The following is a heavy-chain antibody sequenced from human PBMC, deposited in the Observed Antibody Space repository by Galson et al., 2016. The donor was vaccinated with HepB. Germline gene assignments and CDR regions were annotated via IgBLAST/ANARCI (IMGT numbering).Heavy chain of an antibody. Sequence: SLRLSCAASGFSVSSNYLSWVRQAPGKGLEWVSVIFSAGTTYYADSVKGRFTISRDNSKNTIYLRMNSLRAEDTAVYYWARDSGSVSFDYWGQGTLVTVSS. J-gene: IGHJ4*02. D-gene: IGHD1-26*01. CDR3: ARDSGSVSFDY. V-gene: IGHV3-53*01. CDR1: GFSVSSNY. CDR2: IFSAGTT.